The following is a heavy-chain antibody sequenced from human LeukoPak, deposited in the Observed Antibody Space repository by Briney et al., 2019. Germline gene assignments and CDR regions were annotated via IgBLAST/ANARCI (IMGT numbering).Heavy chain of an antibody. J-gene: IGHJ6*02. CDR1: GFTFSSYA. V-gene: IGHV3-23*01. Sequence: GGSLRLSCAASGFTFSSYAMSWVRQAPGKGLEWVSAISGSGGSTYYADSVKGRFTISRDNSKNTLYLQMNSLRAEDTAVYYCAKGWYSSGPVPFYYYYYYGMDVWGQGTTVTVSS. D-gene: IGHD6-19*01. CDR2: ISGSGGST. CDR3: AKGWYSSGPVPFYYYYYYGMDV.